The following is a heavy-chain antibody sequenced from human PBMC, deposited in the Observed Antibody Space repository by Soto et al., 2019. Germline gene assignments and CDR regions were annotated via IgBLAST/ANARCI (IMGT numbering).Heavy chain of an antibody. V-gene: IGHV1-69*01. Sequence: QVQLVQSGAEVKKPGSSVKVSCKASGGTFSSYAISWVRQAPGQGLEWMGGIIPIFGTANYAQKFQGRVTITADESTSTAYMELSSLRSEYTAVYYCARDAPNYYDSSGYYFAFDIWGQGTMVTVSS. J-gene: IGHJ3*02. D-gene: IGHD3-22*01. CDR3: ARDAPNYYDSSGYYFAFDI. CDR2: IIPIFGTA. CDR1: GGTFSSYA.